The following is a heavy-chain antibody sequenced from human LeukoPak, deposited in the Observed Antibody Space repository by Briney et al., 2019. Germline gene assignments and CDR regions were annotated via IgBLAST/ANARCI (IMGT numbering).Heavy chain of an antibody. CDR1: GGSFSGYY. J-gene: IGHJ4*02. CDR2: INHSGST. V-gene: IGHV4-34*01. Sequence: SETLSLTCAVYGGSFSGYYWSWIRQPPGKGLEWIGEINHSGSTNYNPFLKSRVTISVDTSKNQFSLKLSSVTAADTAVYYCARGRGEGYYYDSSGYYCELDYWGQGTLVTVSS. CDR3: ARGRGEGYYYDSSGYYCELDY. D-gene: IGHD3-22*01.